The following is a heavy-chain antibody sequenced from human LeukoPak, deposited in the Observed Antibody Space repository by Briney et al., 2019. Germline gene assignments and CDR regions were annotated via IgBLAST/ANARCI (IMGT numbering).Heavy chain of an antibody. J-gene: IGHJ4*02. Sequence: GASVKASCKASGYTFTSYGISWVRQAPGQGLEWMGWISAYNGNTNYAQKLQGRVTMTTDTSTSTAYMELRSLRSDDTAVYYCARVLTRIVVVPAAMDYWGQGTLVTVSS. CDR2: ISAYNGNT. D-gene: IGHD2-2*01. V-gene: IGHV1-18*01. CDR3: ARVLTRIVVVPAAMDY. CDR1: GYTFTSYG.